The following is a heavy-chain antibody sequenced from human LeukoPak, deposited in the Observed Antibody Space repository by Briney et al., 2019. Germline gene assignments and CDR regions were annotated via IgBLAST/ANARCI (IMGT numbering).Heavy chain of an antibody. CDR3: ARGFSYGPLEY. CDR2: TWYDGTNK. J-gene: IGHJ4*02. CDR1: GFTFSNYG. V-gene: IGHV3-33*01. Sequence: GGSLRLSCAASGFTFSNYGMHWVRQAPGKVLEWVASTWYDGTNKQYADSVKGRFTISRDNSKNTLYMQLNSLRDEDTAVYYCARGFSYGPLEYWGQGSLVTVSS. D-gene: IGHD5-18*01.